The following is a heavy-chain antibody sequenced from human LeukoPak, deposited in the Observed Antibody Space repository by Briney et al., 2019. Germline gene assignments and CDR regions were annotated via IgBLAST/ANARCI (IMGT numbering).Heavy chain of an antibody. J-gene: IGHJ4*02. CDR1: GYTFTSYA. D-gene: IGHD6-19*01. CDR2: INPSGGST. CDR3: ARELAVAGTPHFDY. Sequence: ASVKVSCKASGYTFTSYAMNWVRQAPGQGLEWMGIINPSGGSTSYAQKFQGRVTMTRDMSTSTVYMELSSLRSEDTAVYYCARELAVAGTPHFDYWGQGTLVTVSS. V-gene: IGHV1-46*01.